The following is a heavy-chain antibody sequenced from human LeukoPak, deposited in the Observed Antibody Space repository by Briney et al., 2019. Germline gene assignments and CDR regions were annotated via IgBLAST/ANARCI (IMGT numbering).Heavy chain of an antibody. Sequence: GGSLRLSCAASGFTFSSYAMDWVRQAPGKGLEWVAVISYDGSNKYYADSVKGRFTISRDNSKNTLYLQMNSLRAEDTAVYYCARVGGGYCSSTSCYTGILSDYWGQGTLVTVSS. V-gene: IGHV3-30-3*01. D-gene: IGHD2-2*02. J-gene: IGHJ4*02. CDR1: GFTFSSYA. CDR3: ARVGGGYCSSTSCYTGILSDY. CDR2: ISYDGSNK.